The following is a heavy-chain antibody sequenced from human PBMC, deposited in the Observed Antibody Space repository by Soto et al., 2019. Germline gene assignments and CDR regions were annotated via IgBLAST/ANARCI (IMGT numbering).Heavy chain of an antibody. Sequence: ASVKVSCKASGYTFTRSGISWVRQAPGQGPEWMGWISSYNGDTNYAQTFQGRVTMTTDTSTSTAHMELRSLRSDDTAVYYCAREGVAPYYYYDMDAWRQGTPVTVS. J-gene: IGHJ6*02. CDR3: AREGVAPYYYYDMDA. V-gene: IGHV1-18*01. CDR2: ISSYNGDT. CDR1: GYTFTRSG. D-gene: IGHD5-12*01.